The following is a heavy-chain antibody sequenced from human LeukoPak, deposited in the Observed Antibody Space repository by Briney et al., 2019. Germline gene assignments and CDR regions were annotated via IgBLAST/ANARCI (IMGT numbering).Heavy chain of an antibody. CDR2: ISAYNGNT. CDR3: ARDSNYRAPIDY. V-gene: IGHV1-18*01. Sequence: SVSVSCKASGYTFTSYVISWVRQAPGQGLEWMGWISAYNGNTNYAQKLQGRVTITTDTSTSTPYMQLSSLRADDTAVYYCARDSNYRAPIDYWGQGTLLTVSS. J-gene: IGHJ4*02. CDR1: GYTFTSYV. D-gene: IGHD4-4*01.